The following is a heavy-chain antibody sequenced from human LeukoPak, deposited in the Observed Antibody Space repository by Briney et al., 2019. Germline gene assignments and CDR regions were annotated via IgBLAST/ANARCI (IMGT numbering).Heavy chain of an antibody. J-gene: IGHJ4*02. CDR1: GFTVSSNY. D-gene: IGHD1-26*01. V-gene: IGHV3-53*01. CDR2: IYSGGST. Sequence: GGSLRLSCAASGFTVSSNYMSWVRQAPGKGLEWVSVIYSGGSTYYADSVKGRFTISRDNSKNTLYLQMNSLRAEDTAVYYCARASYSGSYWTGWIDYWGQGTLVTVSS. CDR3: ARASYSGSYWTGWIDY.